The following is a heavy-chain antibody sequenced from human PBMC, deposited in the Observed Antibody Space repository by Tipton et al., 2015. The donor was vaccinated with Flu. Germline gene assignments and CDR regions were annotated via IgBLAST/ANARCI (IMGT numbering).Heavy chain of an antibody. J-gene: IGHJ6*02. CDR1: GFTFSSYW. Sequence: SLRLSCAASGFTFSSYWMRWVRQAPGKGLEWVSHISSSGSTINYADSVKGRFTISRDNAKRSVYLQMNSLRAEDTAVYYCARDHPPTITVLGEITDYFGMAVWGQGTTVTVSS. D-gene: IGHD3-3*01. CDR3: ARDHPPTITVLGEITDYFGMAV. CDR2: ISSSGSTI. V-gene: IGHV3-11*01.